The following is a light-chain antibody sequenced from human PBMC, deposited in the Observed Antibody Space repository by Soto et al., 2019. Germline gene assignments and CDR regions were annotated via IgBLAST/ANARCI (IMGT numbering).Light chain of an antibody. CDR1: QAIRGW. CDR2: AAS. V-gene: IGKV1D-16*01. Sequence: DSQSAQSPSSVDAAGRRIVTITCRASQAIRGWLAWYQEKKDKAPKSLIYAASSLQSGVPSRFCGCGHETEFTLTLRCLQSDDSALHYYQPSCTAARTYGQGTKVDIK. CDR3: QPSCTAART. J-gene: IGKJ1*01.